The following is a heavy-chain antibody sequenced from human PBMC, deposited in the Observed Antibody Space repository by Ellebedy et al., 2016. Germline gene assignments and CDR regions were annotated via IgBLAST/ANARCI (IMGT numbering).Heavy chain of an antibody. CDR2: ISAYNGNT. CDR3: ASGYCSSTSCLYPDY. V-gene: IGHV1-18*01. D-gene: IGHD2-2*01. CDR1: GYTFTSYG. Sequence: ASVKVSXXASGYTFTSYGISWVRQAPGQGLEWMGWISAYNGNTNYAQKLQGRVTMTTDTSTSTAYMELRSLRSDDTAVYYCASGYCSSTSCLYPDYWGQGTLVTVSS. J-gene: IGHJ4*02.